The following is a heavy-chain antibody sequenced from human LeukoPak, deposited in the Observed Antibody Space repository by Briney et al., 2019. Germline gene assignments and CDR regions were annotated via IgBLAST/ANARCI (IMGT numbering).Heavy chain of an antibody. CDR2: INPSGGST. D-gene: IGHD6-19*01. Sequence: VASVKVSCKASGYTFTGYYMHWVRQAPGQGLEWMGIINPSGGSTSYAQKFQGRVTMTRDMSTSTVYMELSSLRSEDTAVYYCARYSSGAQLREKPYYFDYWGQGTLVTVSS. J-gene: IGHJ4*02. CDR3: ARYSSGAQLREKPYYFDY. CDR1: GYTFTGYY. V-gene: IGHV1-46*01.